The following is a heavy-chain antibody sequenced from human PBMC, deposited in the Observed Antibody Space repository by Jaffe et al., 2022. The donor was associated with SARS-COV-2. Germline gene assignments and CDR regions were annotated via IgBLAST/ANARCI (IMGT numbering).Heavy chain of an antibody. CDR3: ARDMVDTAMVRRGNYYYYYGMDV. CDR2: INPNSGGT. Sequence: QVQLVQSGAEVKKPGASVKVSCKASGYTFTGYYMHWVRQAPGQGLEWMGRINPNSGGTNYAQKFQGRVTMTRDTSISTAYMELSRLRSDDTAVYYCARDMVDTAMVRRGNYYYYYGMDVWGQGTTVTVSS. J-gene: IGHJ6*02. D-gene: IGHD5-18*01. CDR1: GYTFTGYY. V-gene: IGHV1-2*06.